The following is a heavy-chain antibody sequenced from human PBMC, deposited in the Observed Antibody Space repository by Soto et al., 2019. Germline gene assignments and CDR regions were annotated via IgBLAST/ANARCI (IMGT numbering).Heavy chain of an antibody. Sequence: TLSLTCTVSGDSISSGAYYWSSIRQPPGGGLEWIGYIYYSGSTYYNPSLKSRVTISVDTSKNQFSLKLSSVTAADTAVYYCARDHYVYDILTGYGYYYGMDVWGQGTTVTVS. V-gene: IGHV4-30-4*01. CDR3: ARDHYVYDILTGYGYYYGMDV. CDR1: GDSISSGAYY. J-gene: IGHJ6*02. CDR2: IYYSGST. D-gene: IGHD3-9*01.